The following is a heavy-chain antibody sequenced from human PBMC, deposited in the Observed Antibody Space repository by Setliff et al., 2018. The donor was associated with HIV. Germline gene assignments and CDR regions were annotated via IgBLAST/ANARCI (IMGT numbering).Heavy chain of an antibody. D-gene: IGHD3-10*01. V-gene: IGHV1-3*01. CDR3: ARTDYDSGKSVLDS. Sequence: ASVKVSCKASGFTFGKSAIHWVRQAPGQRLELMAWINAANGHAKYSQKFQGRVTITRDTSATIAYMELSSLTSEDTALYFCARTDYDSGKSVLDSWGQGTLVTVSS. CDR2: INAANGHA. J-gene: IGHJ5*01. CDR1: GFTFGKSA.